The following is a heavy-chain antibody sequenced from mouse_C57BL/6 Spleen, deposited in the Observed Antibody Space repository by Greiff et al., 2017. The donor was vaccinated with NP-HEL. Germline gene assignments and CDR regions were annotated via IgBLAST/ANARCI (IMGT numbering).Heavy chain of an antibody. Sequence: VQLQQSGAELVRPGASVKLSCKASGYTFTAYYINWVKQRPGQGLEWIARIYPGSGNTYYNEKFKGKATLTAEKSSSTAYMQLSSLTSEDSAVYFCARGNDFDYWGQGTTLTVSS. CDR3: ARGNDFDY. J-gene: IGHJ2*01. V-gene: IGHV1-76*01. D-gene: IGHD2-3*01. CDR1: GYTFTAYY. CDR2: IYPGSGNT.